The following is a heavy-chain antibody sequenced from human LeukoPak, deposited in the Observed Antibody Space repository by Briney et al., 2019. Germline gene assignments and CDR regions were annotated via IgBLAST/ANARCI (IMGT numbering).Heavy chain of an antibody. Sequence: PSQTLSLTCTVSGGSINSYYWTWIRQPPGSGLEWLGFIYYSGSTYYNPSLKSRVTMSLNKSNSQYSLKQNSVAEADTAVYYCARPLEMATIGGGLDYWGQGTLVTVSS. V-gene: IGHV4-59*01. CDR2: IYYSGST. J-gene: IGHJ4*02. CDR1: GGSINSYY. D-gene: IGHD5-24*01. CDR3: ARPLEMATIGGGLDY.